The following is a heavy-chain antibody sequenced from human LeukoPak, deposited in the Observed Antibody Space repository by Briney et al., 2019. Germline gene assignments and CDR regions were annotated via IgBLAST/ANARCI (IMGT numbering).Heavy chain of an antibody. J-gene: IGHJ4*02. D-gene: IGHD4-17*01. V-gene: IGHV4-34*01. CDR2: INHSGST. CDR3: ARVYGDPRGEDY. Sequence: PSETLSLTCAVYGGSFGGYYWSWIRQPPGKGLEWIGEINHSGSTNYNPSLKSRVTISVDTSKNQFSLKLSSVTAADTAVYYCARVYGDPRGEDYWGQGTLVTVSS. CDR1: GGSFGGYY.